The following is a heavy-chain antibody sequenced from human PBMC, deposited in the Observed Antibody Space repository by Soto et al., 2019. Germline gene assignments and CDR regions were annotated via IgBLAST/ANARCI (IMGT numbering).Heavy chain of an antibody. Sequence: SETLSLTCTVSGCSMSTTGSYWGWVRQPPGKGLEWIGSIYYSGDTFDSPSLSSRVTTSVDTSKKQFSLRLSSVTAADTAVYYCARHFMTTVTEYYFDSWGQGTLVTVSS. CDR3: ARHFMTTVTEYYFDS. J-gene: IGHJ4*02. D-gene: IGHD4-17*01. CDR1: GCSMSTTGSY. V-gene: IGHV4-39*01. CDR2: IYYSGDT.